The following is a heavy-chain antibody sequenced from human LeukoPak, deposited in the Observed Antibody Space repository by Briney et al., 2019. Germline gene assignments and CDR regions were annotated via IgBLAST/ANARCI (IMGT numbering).Heavy chain of an antibody. D-gene: IGHD6-13*01. CDR1: GFTVSSNY. V-gene: IGHV3-66*01. Sequence: GGSLRLSCAASGFTVSSNYMSWVRQAPGKGLEWVSVIYSGGSTYYADSVKGRFTISRDNSKNTLYLQMNSLRAEDTAVYYCARDRYSSSWFLPYGMDVWGQGTTVTVSS. CDR2: IYSGGST. J-gene: IGHJ6*02. CDR3: ARDRYSSSWFLPYGMDV.